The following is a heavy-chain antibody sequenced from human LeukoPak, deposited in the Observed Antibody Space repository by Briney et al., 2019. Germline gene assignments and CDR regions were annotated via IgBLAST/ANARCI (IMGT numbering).Heavy chain of an antibody. CDR3: AKPAGGY. D-gene: IGHD3-10*01. Sequence: GRSLRLSCAPSGFTFSSYAMSSVRQAPGKGLEWVSAISGSGGSTYYADSVKGRFTISRDNSKNTLYLQMNSLRAEDTAICSSAKPAGGYWGQGTLVTVSS. J-gene: IGHJ4*02. CDR2: ISGSGGST. CDR1: GFTFSSYA. V-gene: IGHV3-23*01.